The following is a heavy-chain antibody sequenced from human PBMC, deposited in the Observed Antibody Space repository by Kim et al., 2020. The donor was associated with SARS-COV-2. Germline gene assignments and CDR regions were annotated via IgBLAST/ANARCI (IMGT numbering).Heavy chain of an antibody. CDR2: IYPGDSDT. Sequence: GESLKISCKGSGYSFTSYWIGWVRQMPGKGLEWMGIIYPGDSDTRYSPSFQGQVTISADKSISTAYLQWSSLKASDTAMYYCARRRYYDSSGYYTNYYYYYGMEVWGQGTTVTVSS. D-gene: IGHD3-22*01. J-gene: IGHJ6*02. V-gene: IGHV5-51*01. CDR1: GYSFTSYW. CDR3: ARRRYYDSSGYYTNYYYYYGMEV.